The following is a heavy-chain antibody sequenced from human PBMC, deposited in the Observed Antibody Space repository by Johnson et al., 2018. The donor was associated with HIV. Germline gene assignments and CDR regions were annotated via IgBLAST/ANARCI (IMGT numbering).Heavy chain of an antibody. Sequence: VQLVESGGGVVQPGGSLRLSCAASGFTFSNYSMSWVRQAPGKGLEWVANIKHDGSEKYYVDSVKGRFTISRDNAKNSLYLQMNSLRAEDTAVYYCAREYYYDSSGNPVFDIWGQGTMVTVSS. CDR2: IKHDGSEK. CDR1: GFTFSNYS. J-gene: IGHJ3*02. CDR3: AREYYYDSSGNPVFDI. D-gene: IGHD3-22*01. V-gene: IGHV3-7*01.